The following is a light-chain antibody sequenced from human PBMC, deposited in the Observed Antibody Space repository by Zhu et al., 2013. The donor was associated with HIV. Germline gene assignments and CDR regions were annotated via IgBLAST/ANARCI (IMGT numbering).Light chain of an antibody. V-gene: IGKV3-15*01. CDR1: QNVGHN. J-gene: IGKJ1*01. Sequence: DIVLTQSPGTLSLSPGERATLSCRASQNVGHNVAWYQQQFGQPPRLLIYGASTRETGVPARFSGSGSGTDFTLIISSLQSEDFAVYYCQQYNNWPPWTFGQGTEGGDQT. CDR2: GAS. CDR3: QQYNNWPPWT.